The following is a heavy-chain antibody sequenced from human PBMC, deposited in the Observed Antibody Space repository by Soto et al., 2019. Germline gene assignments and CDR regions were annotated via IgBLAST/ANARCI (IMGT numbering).Heavy chain of an antibody. Sequence: SETLSLTCAVYGGSFSGYYRSWIRQPPGKGLEWIGEINHSGSTNYNPSLKSRVTISVDTSKNQFSLKLSSVTAADTAVYYCARGRRDGYKGRLDYWGQGTLVTVSS. CDR3: ARGRRDGYKGRLDY. CDR2: INHSGST. J-gene: IGHJ4*02. V-gene: IGHV4-34*01. D-gene: IGHD5-12*01. CDR1: GGSFSGYY.